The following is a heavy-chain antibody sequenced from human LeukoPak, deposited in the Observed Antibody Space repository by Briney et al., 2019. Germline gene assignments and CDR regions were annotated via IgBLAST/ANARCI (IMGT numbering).Heavy chain of an antibody. D-gene: IGHD2-2*01. J-gene: IGHJ5*02. Sequence: ASVKVSCKASGYTFTGYYMHWVRQAPGQGFEWMGWINPNSGGTNYAQKFQGRVTMTRDTSISTAYMELSRLRSDDTAVYYCARESCSSTSCHGWFDPWGQGTLVTVSS. V-gene: IGHV1-2*02. CDR3: ARESCSSTSCHGWFDP. CDR2: INPNSGGT. CDR1: GYTFTGYY.